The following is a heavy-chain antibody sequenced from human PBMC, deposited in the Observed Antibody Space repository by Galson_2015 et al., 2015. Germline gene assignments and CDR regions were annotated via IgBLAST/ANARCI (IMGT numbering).Heavy chain of an antibody. CDR3: ASGGPLRGFGYFDY. D-gene: IGHD3-16*01. V-gene: IGHV6-1*01. CDR1: GDSVSSFSAA. J-gene: IGHJ4*02. CDR2: TSYRSKRNN. Sequence: CAISGDSVSSFSAAWNWIRQSPSRGLEGLGRTSYRSKRNNDYAESVKSRITINPGTSKNQFSLQLNSVTPEDTAVYYCASGGPLRGFGYFDYWGQGTLVTVSS.